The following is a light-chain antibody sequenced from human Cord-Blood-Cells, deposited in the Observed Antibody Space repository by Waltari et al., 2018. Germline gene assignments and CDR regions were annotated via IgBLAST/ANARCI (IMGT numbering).Light chain of an antibody. CDR3: QQSYSTPPYT. V-gene: IGKV1-39*01. J-gene: IGKJ2*01. CDR1: QSISSY. Sequence: IQMTQSPSSLSASVGDRVTITCRASQSISSYLNWYQQKPGKAPKLLIYAASSLQSGVPSRFSGSGSGTDFTLTISSLQPEDFATDYCQQSYSTPPYTFGQGTNLEIK. CDR2: AAS.